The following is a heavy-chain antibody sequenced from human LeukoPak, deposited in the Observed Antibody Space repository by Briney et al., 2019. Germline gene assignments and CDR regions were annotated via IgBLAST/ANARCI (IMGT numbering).Heavy chain of an antibody. J-gene: IGHJ4*02. Sequence: PGGSLRLSCAASGFTFSTYAMTWVRQAPGKGLEWFSAIGTAGDPHYSDSVRGRFTISRDNSKNTLSLQMNNLRAEDTAIYYCAKDWSCDYWGQGTLVTVSS. D-gene: IGHD3-10*01. CDR1: GFTFSTYA. CDR2: IGTAGDP. V-gene: IGHV3-23*01. CDR3: AKDWSCDY.